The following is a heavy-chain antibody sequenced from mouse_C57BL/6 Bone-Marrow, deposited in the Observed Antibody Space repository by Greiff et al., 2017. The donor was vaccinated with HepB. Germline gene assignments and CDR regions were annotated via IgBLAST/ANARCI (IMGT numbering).Heavy chain of an antibody. V-gene: IGHV1-75*01. J-gene: IGHJ3*01. CDR2: IFPGSGST. CDR1: GYTFTDYY. D-gene: IGHD3-2*02. CDR3: ARRAAQATQFAY. Sequence: VQLQQSGPELVKPGASVKISCKASGYTFTDYYIHWVKQRPGQGLEWIGWIFPGSGSTYYNEKFKGKATLTVDKSSSTAYMLLSSLTSEDSAVYFYARRAAQATQFAYWGQGTPVTVSA.